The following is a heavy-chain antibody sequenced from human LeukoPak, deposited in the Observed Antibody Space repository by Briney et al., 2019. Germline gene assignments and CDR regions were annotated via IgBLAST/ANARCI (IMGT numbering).Heavy chain of an antibody. CDR2: ISGSGGGT. CDR1: GFTFSTYA. V-gene: IGHV3-23*01. CDR3: ARDHGMDV. Sequence: GGSLRLSCEASGFTFSTYAMSWVRQAPGKGLEWVSGISGSGGGTYYADSMKGRFTISRDNSKNTLYLQMNSLRAEDTAVYYCARDHGMDVWGQGTTVTVSS. J-gene: IGHJ6*02.